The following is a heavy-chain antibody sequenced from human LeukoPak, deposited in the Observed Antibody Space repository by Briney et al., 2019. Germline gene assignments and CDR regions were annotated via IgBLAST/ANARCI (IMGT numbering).Heavy chain of an antibody. J-gene: IGHJ4*02. CDR3: AKVTTLDTAMVTEDY. CDR2: ISGSGGST. V-gene: IGHV3-23*01. D-gene: IGHD5-18*01. CDR1: GFTFSSYA. Sequence: AGGSLRLSCAASGFTFSSYAMSWVRQAPGKGLEWVSAISGSGGSTYYADSAKGRFTISRDNSKNTLYLQMNSLRAEDTAVYYCAKVTTLDTAMVTEDYWGQGTLVTVSS.